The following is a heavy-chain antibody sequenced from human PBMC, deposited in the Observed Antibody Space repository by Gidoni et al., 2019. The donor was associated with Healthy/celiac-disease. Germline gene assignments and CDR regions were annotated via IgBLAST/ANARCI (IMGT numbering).Heavy chain of an antibody. J-gene: IGHJ3*02. Sequence: EVQLVESGGGLVQPGGSLRLSCAASGFTVRSNYMSWVRQAPGKGLEWVSVIYSGGSTYYADSVKGRFTISRDNSKNTLYLQMNSLRAEDTAVYYCAREPSFGAFDIWGQGTMVTVSS. CDR2: IYSGGST. CDR1: GFTVRSNY. V-gene: IGHV3-66*02. CDR3: AREPSFGAFDI. D-gene: IGHD3-10*01.